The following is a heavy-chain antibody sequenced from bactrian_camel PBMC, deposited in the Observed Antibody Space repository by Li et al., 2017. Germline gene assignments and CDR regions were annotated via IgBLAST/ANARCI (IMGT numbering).Heavy chain of an antibody. D-gene: IGHD5*01. V-gene: IGHV3S53*01. CDR1: GSVDSTYC. CDR2: IDNDGST. Sequence: HVQLVESGGGSVQAGGSLRLSCTASGSVDSTYCMGWVRQVSRKEFEMVAAIDNDGSTTFADSVKGRFTISRDNSKNAVYLEMTNLKPEDTARYYCAATGMMMTIRGCLTQGTQVTVS. J-gene: IGHJ4*01.